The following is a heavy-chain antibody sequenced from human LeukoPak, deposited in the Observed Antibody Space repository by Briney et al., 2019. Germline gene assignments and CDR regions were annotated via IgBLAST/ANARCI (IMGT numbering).Heavy chain of an antibody. Sequence: GRSLRLSCAASGFTFSSYAMHWVRQAPGKGLEWVAVISYDGSNKYYADSVKGRFTISRDNSKNTLYLQMNSLRAEDTAVYYCARGGGGYSYGAVWYFDYWGQGTLVTVSS. V-gene: IGHV3-30*04. CDR2: ISYDGSNK. D-gene: IGHD5-18*01. CDR3: ARGGGGYSYGAVWYFDY. CDR1: GFTFSSYA. J-gene: IGHJ4*02.